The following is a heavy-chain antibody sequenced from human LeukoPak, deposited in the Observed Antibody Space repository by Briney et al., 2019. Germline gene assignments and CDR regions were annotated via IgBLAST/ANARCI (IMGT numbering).Heavy chain of an antibody. V-gene: IGHV3-9*01. CDR2: ISWNSGSI. CDR3: AKVGDGYNHGPFDY. Sequence: GRSLRLSCAASGFTFDDYAMHWVRQAPGKGLERVSGISWNSGSIGYADSVKGRFTISRDNAKNSLYLQMNSLRAEDTALYYCAKVGDGYNHGPFDYWGQGTLITVSS. CDR1: GFTFDDYA. J-gene: IGHJ4*02. D-gene: IGHD5-24*01.